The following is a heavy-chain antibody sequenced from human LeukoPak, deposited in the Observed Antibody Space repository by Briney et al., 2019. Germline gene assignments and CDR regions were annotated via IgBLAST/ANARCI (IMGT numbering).Heavy chain of an antibody. CDR3: ARDPSYDSSSGNDY. Sequence: ASVKVSCKASGGTFSSYAISWVRQAPGQGLEWMGGIIPIFGTANYAQKFQGRVTITADESTSTAYMELSSLRSEDTAVYYCARDPSYDSSSGNDYWGQGTLVTVYS. CDR1: GGTFSSYA. CDR2: IIPIFGTA. J-gene: IGHJ4*02. V-gene: IGHV1-69*13. D-gene: IGHD3-22*01.